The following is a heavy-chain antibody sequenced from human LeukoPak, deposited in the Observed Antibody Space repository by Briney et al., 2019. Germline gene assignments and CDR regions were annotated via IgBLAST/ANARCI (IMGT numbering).Heavy chain of an antibody. V-gene: IGHV1-2*06. CDR1: GYTFTAYH. Sequence: ASVKVSCKASGYTFTAYHMHWVRQAPGQGLEWMGRINPNSGDTNYAQKFQGRVTMTRDTSISTAYMELSRLRSDDTAVYYCARDYCSSTSCLFDYWGQETLVSVSS. CDR2: INPNSGDT. D-gene: IGHD2-2*01. CDR3: ARDYCSSTSCLFDY. J-gene: IGHJ4*02.